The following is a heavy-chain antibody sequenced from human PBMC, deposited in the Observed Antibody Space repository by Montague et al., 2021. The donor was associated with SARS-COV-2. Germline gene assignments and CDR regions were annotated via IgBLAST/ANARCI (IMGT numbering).Heavy chain of an antibody. J-gene: IGHJ2*01. CDR1: GGSVSSGNYY. CDR3: ARRESWGLYWYFDL. Sequence: SETLSLTCTVSGGSVSSGNYYWSWIRQPPGKGLEWIGYIYYSGSTYYNPSLKSRVTISVDTSKNQFSLRLTSVTAADTAVYYCARRESWGLYWYFDLWGRGALVTVSS. D-gene: IGHD7-27*01. CDR2: IYYSGST. V-gene: IGHV4-61*01.